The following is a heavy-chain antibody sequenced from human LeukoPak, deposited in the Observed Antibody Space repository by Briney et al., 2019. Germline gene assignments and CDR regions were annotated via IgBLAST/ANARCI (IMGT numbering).Heavy chain of an antibody. CDR1: GFTFSSYS. J-gene: IGHJ4*02. CDR2: ISSSSSYI. D-gene: IGHD2-2*01. V-gene: IGHV3-21*01. Sequence: GGSLRLSCAASGFTFSSYSMNWVRQAPGKGLEWVSSISSSSSYIYYADSVKGRFTISRDNAKNSLYLQMNSLRAEDTAVYYCARESVVVPAAMFGPPYFDYWGQGTLVTVSS. CDR3: ARESVVVPAAMFGPPYFDY.